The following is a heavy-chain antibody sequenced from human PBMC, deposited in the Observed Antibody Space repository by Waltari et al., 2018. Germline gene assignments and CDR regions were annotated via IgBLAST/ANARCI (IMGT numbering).Heavy chain of an antibody. CDR3: ARQEKWLLPFDY. CDR2: NYYSGST. V-gene: IGHV4-59*08. D-gene: IGHD6-19*01. CDR1: GGSISSSY. J-gene: IGHJ4*02. Sequence: QVQLQESGPGLVKPSETLSITSTVSGGSISSSYWSWIRPPPGKGLGWSVYNYYSGSTNYNPSLKSRVTISVDTSKNQFSLKLSSVTAADTAVYYCARQEKWLLPFDYWGQGTLVTVSS.